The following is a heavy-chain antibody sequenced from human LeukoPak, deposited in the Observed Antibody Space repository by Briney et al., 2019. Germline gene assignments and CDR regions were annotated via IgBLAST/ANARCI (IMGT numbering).Heavy chain of an antibody. CDR3: ARPDCGGAGCKLLDN. CDR1: GYTFTNYW. V-gene: IGHV5-10-1*01. Sequence: HGESLMISCKGSGYTFTNYWIYWVRLLPGKGLEWMGRIDPSDSNANYSPAFEGHVTISADKSTNTAYLQWRSLTASDTAIYYCARPDCGGAGCKLLDNWGQGTLVASPQ. D-gene: IGHD2-21*01. J-gene: IGHJ4*02. CDR2: IDPSDSNA.